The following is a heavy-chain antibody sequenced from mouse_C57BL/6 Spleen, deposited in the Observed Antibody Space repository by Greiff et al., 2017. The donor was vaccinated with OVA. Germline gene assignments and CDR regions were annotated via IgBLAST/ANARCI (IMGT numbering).Heavy chain of an antibody. J-gene: IGHJ1*03. Sequence: QVQLKQSGAELVRPGTSVKMSCKASGYTFTNYWIGWVKQRPGHGLEWIGDIYPGGGYTNYNEKFKGKATLTADKSSSTAYMQFSSLTSKDSAIYYCERSGSNYWYFDVWGTGTTVTVSS. CDR3: ERSGSNYWYFDV. D-gene: IGHD1-1*01. V-gene: IGHV1-63*01. CDR2: IYPGGGYT. CDR1: GYTFTNYW.